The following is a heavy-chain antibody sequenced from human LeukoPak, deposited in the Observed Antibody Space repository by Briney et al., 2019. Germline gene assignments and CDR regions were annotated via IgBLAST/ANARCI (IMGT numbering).Heavy chain of an antibody. D-gene: IGHD3-3*01. V-gene: IGHV4-39*01. J-gene: IGHJ4*02. CDR2: ICYSGST. CDR1: GGSISSSSYC. Sequence: PSETLSLTCTVSGGSISSSSYCWGWIRQPPGKGLEWIGSICYSGSTFYNPSLKSRVTLSVDTYKNQFSLRLSSVTAADTAVYYCARGSDFWSADYWGQGTLVTVSS. CDR3: ARGSDFWSADY.